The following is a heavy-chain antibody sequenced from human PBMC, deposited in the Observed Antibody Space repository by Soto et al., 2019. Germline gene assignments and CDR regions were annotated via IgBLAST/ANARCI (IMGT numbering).Heavy chain of an antibody. CDR1: GFTFSSYS. CDR3: ARAAGMTTVVTRGSEYFQH. V-gene: IGHV3-48*02. CDR2: ISSSSSTI. Sequence: EVQLVESGGGLVQRGGSLRLSCAASGFTFSSYSMNWVRQAPGKGLEWVSYISSSSSTIYYADSVKGRFTISRDNAKNSLYLQMNSLRDEDTAVYYCARAAGMTTVVTRGSEYFQHWGQGTLVTVSS. J-gene: IGHJ1*01. D-gene: IGHD4-17*01.